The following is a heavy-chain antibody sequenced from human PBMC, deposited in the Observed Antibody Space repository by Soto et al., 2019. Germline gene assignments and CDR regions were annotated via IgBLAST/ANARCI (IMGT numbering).Heavy chain of an antibody. CDR2: ISAYNGNT. D-gene: IGHD3-22*01. CDR3: ARGLDSSGYYYNYYYGMDV. J-gene: IGHJ6*02. V-gene: IGHV1-18*01. Sequence: ASVKVSCKASGYTFTSYGISWVRQAPGQGLEWMGWISAYNGNTNYAQKLQGRVTMTTDTSTSTAYMELRSLRSDGTAVYYCARGLDSSGYYYNYYYGMDVWGQGTTVTVSS. CDR1: GYTFTSYG.